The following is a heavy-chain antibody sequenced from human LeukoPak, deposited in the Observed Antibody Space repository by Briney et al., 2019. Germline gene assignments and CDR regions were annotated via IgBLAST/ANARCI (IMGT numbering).Heavy chain of an antibody. CDR3: AKADYVVVPAATQH. V-gene: IGHV3-23*01. CDR2: ISGSGGST. CDR1: GVTFSSYS. D-gene: IGHD2-2*01. J-gene: IGHJ4*02. Sequence: GGSLRLSCATSGVTFSSYSMNWVRQAPGKGLEWVSAISGSGGSTYYADSVKGRFTISRDNSKNTLYLQMNSLRAEDTAVYYCAKADYVVVPAATQHWGQGTLVTVSS.